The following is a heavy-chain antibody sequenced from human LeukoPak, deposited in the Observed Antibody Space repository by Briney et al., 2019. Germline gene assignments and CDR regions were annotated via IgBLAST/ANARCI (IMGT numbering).Heavy chain of an antibody. J-gene: IGHJ3*02. V-gene: IGHV4-38-2*02. CDR3: ATTYYYDSSGVFDI. Sequence: KPSETLSLTCTVSDFAISGGFYWGWIRQPPGKGLEWIGSIYHSGSTYYNPSLKSRVTISVDTSKNQFSLKLSSVTAADTAVYYCATTYYYDSSGVFDIWGQGTMVTVSS. CDR2: IYHSGST. CDR1: DFAISGGFY. D-gene: IGHD3-22*01.